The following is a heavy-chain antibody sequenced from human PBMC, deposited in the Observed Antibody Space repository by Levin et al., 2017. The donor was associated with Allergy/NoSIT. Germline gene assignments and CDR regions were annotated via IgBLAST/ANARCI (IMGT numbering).Heavy chain of an antibody. J-gene: IGHJ4*02. CDR1: GYPFGNHV. Sequence: ASVKVSCQTSGYPFGNHVIHWLRRAPGHRPEWMGWISVGGGNVQYSQKFQDRVSFTRHISASTAFLELYSLKSEDTAVYYCARDKTNTWYGGLDSWGQGTLVTVSS. CDR3: ARDKTNTWYGGLDS. V-gene: IGHV1-3*01. D-gene: IGHD3-10*01. CDR2: ISVGGGNV.